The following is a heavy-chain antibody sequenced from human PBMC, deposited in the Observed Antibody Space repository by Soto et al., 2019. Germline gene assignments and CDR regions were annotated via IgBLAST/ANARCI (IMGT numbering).Heavy chain of an antibody. CDR1: GVFISSVGYY. CDR3: ARDFTDSSGPTLGMGV. J-gene: IGHJ6*02. Sequence: SETLSLTWTVSGVFISSVGYYWIWIRQHPGKGLEWIGYIYYSGSTYYNPSLKSRVTISVDTSKNQFSLKLSSVTAADTAVYYCARDFTDSSGPTLGMGVWGQGTTVT. V-gene: IGHV4-31*02. CDR2: IYYSGST. D-gene: IGHD6-19*01.